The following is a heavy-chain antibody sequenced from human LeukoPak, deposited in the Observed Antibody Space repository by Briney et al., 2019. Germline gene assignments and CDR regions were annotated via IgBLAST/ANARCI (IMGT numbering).Heavy chain of an antibody. CDR3: ARLLDYDNSGDSDTFDM. V-gene: IGHV4-59*01. D-gene: IGHD3-22*01. CDR1: GGFISSYY. CDR2: INYSGRT. J-gene: IGHJ3*02. Sequence: PSETLSLTCTVSGGFISSYYRSWIRQPTGKGLEWIAFINYSGRTKYNPSLQSRVSVSLDTSKNHFSLQVRSVIAADTAVYYCARLLDYDNSGDSDTFDMWGQGTMVNVSS.